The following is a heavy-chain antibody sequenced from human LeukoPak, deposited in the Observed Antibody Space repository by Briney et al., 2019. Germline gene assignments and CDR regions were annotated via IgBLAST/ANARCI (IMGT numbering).Heavy chain of an antibody. V-gene: IGHV3-30-3*01. CDR1: GFTFSNSA. J-gene: IGHJ5*02. D-gene: IGHD2-2*01. CDR3: ARDPYCSSTSCFINWFDP. Sequence: GRSLRLSCAASGFTFSNSAMHWVRQAPGKGLEWVALISYHVSDKYYADSVKGRFTISRDNSKNALYLQMNSLRAEDTAVYYCARDPYCSSTSCFINWFDPWGQGTLVTVSS. CDR2: ISYHVSDK.